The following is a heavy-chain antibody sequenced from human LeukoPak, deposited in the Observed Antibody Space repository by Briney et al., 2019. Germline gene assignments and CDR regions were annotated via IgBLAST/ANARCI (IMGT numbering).Heavy chain of an antibody. Sequence: GGSLRLSCAASGFTFSSYAMSWVRQAPGKGLEWVSAISDSSRSTYYADSVKGRFTISRDISKSTLYLQMNSLRAEDTALYYCAKGQKWELPLDFWGQGTLVTVSS. CDR3: AKGQKWELPLDF. CDR2: ISDSSRST. CDR1: GFTFSSYA. J-gene: IGHJ4*02. V-gene: IGHV3-23*01. D-gene: IGHD1-26*01.